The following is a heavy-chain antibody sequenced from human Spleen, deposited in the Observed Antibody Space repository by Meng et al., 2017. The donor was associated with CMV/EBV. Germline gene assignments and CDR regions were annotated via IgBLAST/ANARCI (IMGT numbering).Heavy chain of an antibody. CDR1: GFSFSDYY. Sequence: VQLAESGGGLVKPGGSLRLSCAASGFSFSDYYMSWIRQAPGKGLEWISYISISANTIYYADSVKGRFTVSRDNSKNSLFLQMNSLTAEDTAMYYCARDLGPFDPWGQGTLVTVSS. CDR2: ISISANTI. V-gene: IGHV3-11*01. CDR3: ARDLGPFDP. J-gene: IGHJ5*02.